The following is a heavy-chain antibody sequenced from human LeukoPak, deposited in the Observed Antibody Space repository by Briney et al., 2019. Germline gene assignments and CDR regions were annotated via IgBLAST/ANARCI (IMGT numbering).Heavy chain of an antibody. CDR1: GDSISSGGHY. CDR3: ARDSGFWLY. CDR2: IFFTGET. Sequence: SETLSLTCTVSGDSISSGGHYLGWIRQTPGKRLEWIGNIFFTGETSFNPSLKSRLDMSVDTSKNQLFLNLDSVTAADTAVYYCARDSGFWLYWGQGALVTVSS. J-gene: IGHJ4*02. D-gene: IGHD3-22*01. V-gene: IGHV4-39*07.